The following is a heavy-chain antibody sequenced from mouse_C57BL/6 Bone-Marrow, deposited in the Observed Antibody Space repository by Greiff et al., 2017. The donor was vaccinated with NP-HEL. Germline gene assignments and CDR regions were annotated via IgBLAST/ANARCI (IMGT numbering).Heavy chain of an antibody. J-gene: IGHJ3*01. CDR1: GFTFSDYG. CDR2: ISSGSSTI. D-gene: IGHD2-4*01. CDR3: ARGYDYDGFAY. Sequence: EVHLVEPGGGLVKPGGSLKLSCAASGFTFSDYGMHWVRQAPEKGLEWVAYISSGSSTIYYADTVKGRCTISRDNAKNTLFLQMTSLRSEATAMYYCARGYDYDGFAYWGQGTLVTVSA. V-gene: IGHV5-17*01.